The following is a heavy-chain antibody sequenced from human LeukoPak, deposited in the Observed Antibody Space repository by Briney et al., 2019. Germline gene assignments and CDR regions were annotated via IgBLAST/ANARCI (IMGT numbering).Heavy chain of an antibody. CDR3: AKSCNSGNCYYNY. J-gene: IGHJ4*02. Sequence: GGSLRLSCAASGFTFSNCAMSWVRQAPEKGLEWVSGISGSGSSTYYADPVKGRFTISRNNSENTLSLQMNSLRADDTAIYYCAKSCNSGNCYYNYWGQGTLVTVSS. CDR2: ISGSGSST. D-gene: IGHD2/OR15-2a*01. V-gene: IGHV3-23*01. CDR1: GFTFSNCA.